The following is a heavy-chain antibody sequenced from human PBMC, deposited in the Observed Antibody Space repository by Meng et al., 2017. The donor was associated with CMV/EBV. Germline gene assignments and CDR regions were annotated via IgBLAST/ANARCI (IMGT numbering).Heavy chain of an antibody. V-gene: IGHV3-48*03. Sequence: GESLKISCAASGFTFSSYEMNWVRQAPGKGLEWVSYISSSGSTIYYADSVKGRFTISGDNAKNSLYLQMNSLRAEDTAVYYCARGVVITIFGPTYNWFDPWGQGTLVTVSS. CDR3: ARGVVITIFGPTYNWFDP. CDR1: GFTFSSYE. J-gene: IGHJ5*02. D-gene: IGHD3-3*01. CDR2: ISSSGSTI.